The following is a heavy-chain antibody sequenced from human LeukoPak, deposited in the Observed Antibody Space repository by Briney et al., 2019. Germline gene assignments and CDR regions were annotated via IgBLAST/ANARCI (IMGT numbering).Heavy chain of an antibody. CDR2: IQSKTAGGTA. J-gene: IGHJ4*02. Sequence: PGGSLRLSCAASGFSFSNAWMSWVRQAPGKGLEWVGRIQSKTAGGTADYGAPVKGRFTISRDDSKNRLYLQVNSLMTEDRGVYYCAMSFSGSSSFDYWGQGTLVTVSS. D-gene: IGHD1-26*01. CDR1: GFSFSNAW. CDR3: AMSFSGSSSFDY. V-gene: IGHV3-15*01.